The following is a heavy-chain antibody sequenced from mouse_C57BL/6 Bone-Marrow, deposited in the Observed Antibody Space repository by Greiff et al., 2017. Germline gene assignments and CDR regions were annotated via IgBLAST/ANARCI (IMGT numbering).Heavy chain of an antibody. J-gene: IGHJ4*01. CDR3: ARDVYDGYYPIGAMDY. CDR2: SRNKANDYTT. D-gene: IGHD2-3*01. Sequence: EVMLVESGGGLVQSGRSLRLSCATSGFTFSDFYMEWVRQAPGKGLEWIAASRNKANDYTTEYSASVKGRFIVSRDTSQSILYLQMNALRAEDTAIYYCARDVYDGYYPIGAMDYWGQGTSVTVSS. V-gene: IGHV7-1*01. CDR1: GFTFSDFY.